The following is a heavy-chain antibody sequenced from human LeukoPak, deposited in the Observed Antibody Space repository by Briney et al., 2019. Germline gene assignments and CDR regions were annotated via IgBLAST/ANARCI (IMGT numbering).Heavy chain of an antibody. J-gene: IGHJ4*02. D-gene: IGHD4-17*01. CDR3: ARGSTVTFPFDY. CDR1: GFSFSGYN. Sequence: GGSLRLSCAASGFSFSGYNMNWVRQAPGKGLEWVSYISGSSSTIYYADSVKGRFTISRDNSKNTLYLQMNSLRAEDTAVYYCARGSTVTFPFDYWGQGTLVTVSS. CDR2: ISGSSSTI. V-gene: IGHV3-48*01.